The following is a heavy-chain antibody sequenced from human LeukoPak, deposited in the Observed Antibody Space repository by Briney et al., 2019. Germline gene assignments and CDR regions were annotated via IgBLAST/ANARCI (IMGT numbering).Heavy chain of an antibody. Sequence: PGGPLRLSCAASGFTFSTYAMSWVRQAPGKGLEWVSTLGGGGVDTYYADSVKVRFTTSRDNSKNTLYLQMNSLRAEDTAVYYCAKDRGQIYYNYYMDVWGKGATVTVSS. D-gene: IGHD3-10*01. CDR2: LGGGGVDT. V-gene: IGHV3-23*01. CDR1: GFTFSTYA. J-gene: IGHJ6*03. CDR3: AKDRGQIYYNYYMDV.